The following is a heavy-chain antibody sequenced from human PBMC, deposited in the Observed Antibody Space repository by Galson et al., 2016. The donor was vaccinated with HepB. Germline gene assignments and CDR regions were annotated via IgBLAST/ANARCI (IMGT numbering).Heavy chain of an antibody. CDR1: GFTVVTNY. D-gene: IGHD3-3*01. Sequence: SLRLSCAASGFTVVTNYMAWVRQAPGKGLEWVSVIYSGGNTYYTDSVKGRFTISRDNSKNTLYLQMNSLRVEDTAVYYCVRDPILLEGSFDMWGQGTKVIVSS. CDR3: VRDPILLEGSFDM. CDR2: IYSGGNT. V-gene: IGHV3-53*01. J-gene: IGHJ3*02.